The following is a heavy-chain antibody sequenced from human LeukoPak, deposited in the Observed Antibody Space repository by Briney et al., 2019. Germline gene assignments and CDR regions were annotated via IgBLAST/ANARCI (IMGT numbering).Heavy chain of an antibody. CDR1: GFTFSSYA. J-gene: IGHJ4*02. D-gene: IGHD3-10*01. CDR2: ISGSGGST. V-gene: IGHV3-23*01. Sequence: GGSLRLSCAASGFTFSSYAMSWVRQAPGKGLERVSAISGSGGSTYYADSVKGRFTISRDNSKNTLYLQMNSLRVEDTALYYCAREDFGNVYFDYWRQGALVTVSS. CDR3: AREDFGNVYFDY.